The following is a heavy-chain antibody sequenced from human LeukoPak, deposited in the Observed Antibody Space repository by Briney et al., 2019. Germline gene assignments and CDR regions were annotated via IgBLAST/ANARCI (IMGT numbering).Heavy chain of an antibody. CDR3: ARVCTYCTSGVCLSEDYFPY. Sequence: SETLSLTCSVSGGSIYKYYWNWIRQPPGKGLEWIGYIHHIGGTTEYNPSLMSRVTISVDTSKNQFSLKLSSVTAADAAVYYCARVCTYCTSGVCLSEDYFPYWGQGTLVTVSS. CDR1: GGSIYKYY. D-gene: IGHD2-8*01. CDR2: IHHIGGTT. V-gene: IGHV4-59*01. J-gene: IGHJ1*01.